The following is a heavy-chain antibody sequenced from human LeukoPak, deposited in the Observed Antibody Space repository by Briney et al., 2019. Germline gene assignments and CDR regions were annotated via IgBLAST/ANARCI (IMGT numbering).Heavy chain of an antibody. J-gene: IGHJ4*02. CDR2: ISSGGGST. D-gene: IGHD3-9*01. V-gene: IGHV3-23*01. Sequence: GGSLRLSCAASGFTVSSNYMSWVRQAPGKGLEWVSTISSGGGSTYSADSVKGRFTITRDNSKNALFLQMNSLRAEDTAIYYCAKDRLLRYFDWAYDYWGQGTLVTVSS. CDR1: GFTVSSNY. CDR3: AKDRLLRYFDWAYDY.